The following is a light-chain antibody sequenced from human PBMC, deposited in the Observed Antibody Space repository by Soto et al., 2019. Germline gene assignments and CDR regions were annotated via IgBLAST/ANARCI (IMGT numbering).Light chain of an antibody. Sequence: QSALTQPASVSGSPGQSITISCPGTSSDVGAYDYVSWYQQYPGKAPKLMIYDVTDRPSGVSDRFFGSKSGNTASLTISGLQAEDEADYYCSSYTSGSTPYVFGTGTKLTVL. CDR3: SSYTSGSTPYV. J-gene: IGLJ1*01. V-gene: IGLV2-14*03. CDR1: SSDVGAYDY. CDR2: DVT.